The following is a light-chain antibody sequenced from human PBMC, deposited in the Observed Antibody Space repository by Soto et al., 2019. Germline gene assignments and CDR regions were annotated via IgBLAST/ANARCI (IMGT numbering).Light chain of an antibody. Sequence: DIQMTQPPSSVSASVGDRATITCRASEGISRWVAWYQKRRGKAPQLLIYGASSLQSGVPSRFSGSGSGADITHTISSLQPEDFANYDCQQANSFPLTFGQGTRVEIK. J-gene: IGKJ5*01. CDR1: EGISRW. CDR3: QQANSFPLT. CDR2: GAS. V-gene: IGKV1-12*01.